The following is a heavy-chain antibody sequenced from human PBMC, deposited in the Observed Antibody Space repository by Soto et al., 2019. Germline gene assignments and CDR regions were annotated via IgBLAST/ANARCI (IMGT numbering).Heavy chain of an antibody. J-gene: IGHJ6*02. CDR2: ISPYNGTT. D-gene: IGHD1-1*01. V-gene: IGHV1-18*04. CDR3: ARDGERDTGLNFYYYLHGMDA. Sequence: QVQLVQSGGEVRKPGASVKVSCKASGYTFTTYGISWVRQAPGQGLEWMGCISPYNGTTKYAEKFQGEMTMTTDTATSTAYMDLRSLRSVDTAVYYCARDGERDTGLNFYYYLHGMDAWGQGTRVTVSS. CDR1: GYTFTTYG.